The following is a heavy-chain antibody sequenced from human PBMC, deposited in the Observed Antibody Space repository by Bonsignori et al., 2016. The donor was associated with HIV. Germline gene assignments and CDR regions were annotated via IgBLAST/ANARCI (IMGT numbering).Heavy chain of an antibody. D-gene: IGHD3-3*01. J-gene: IGHJ4*02. V-gene: IGHV4-61*02. CDR3: ARESTIYDFWSGSSAGQMDY. Sequence: WIRQPPGKGLEWIGRIYTSGSTNYNPSLKSRVTISVDTSKNQFSLKLSSVTAADTAVYYCARESTIYDFWSGSSAGQMDYWGQGTLVTVSS. CDR2: IYTSGST.